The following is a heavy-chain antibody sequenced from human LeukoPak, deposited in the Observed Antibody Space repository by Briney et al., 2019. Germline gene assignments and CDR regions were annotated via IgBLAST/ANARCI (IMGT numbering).Heavy chain of an antibody. J-gene: IGHJ6*03. CDR1: GFTFSSYW. D-gene: IGHD3-10*01. Sequence: GGSLRLSCAASGFTFSSYWMSWVRQAPGKGLEWVANIKQDGSEKYYVDSVKGRFTISRDNAKNSLYLQMNSLRAEDTAVYYCARVSGSGSPAYYYYYYMDVWGKGTTVIVSS. CDR2: IKQDGSEK. CDR3: ARVSGSGSPAYYYYYYMDV. V-gene: IGHV3-7*01.